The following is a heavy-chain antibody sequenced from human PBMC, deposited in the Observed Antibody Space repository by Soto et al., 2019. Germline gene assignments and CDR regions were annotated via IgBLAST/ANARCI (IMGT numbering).Heavy chain of an antibody. J-gene: IGHJ6*02. D-gene: IGHD3-9*01. CDR2: INPNSGRT. Sequence: GASVKVSCKASGGSFSSYTISWVRQAPGQGLEWMGRINPNSGRTNYAQKFQGWVTMTADTSMSTAYMELSRLRSDDTAVYYCARDFYDILTGRKVNYYYYGMYVWGQGTTVTVSS. CDR1: GGSFSSYT. V-gene: IGHV1-2*04. CDR3: ARDFYDILTGRKVNYYYYGMYV.